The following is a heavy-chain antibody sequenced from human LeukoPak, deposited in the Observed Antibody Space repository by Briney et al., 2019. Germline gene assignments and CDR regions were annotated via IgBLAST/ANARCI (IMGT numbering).Heavy chain of an antibody. CDR3: ARGRWWGYSYGHHLEYFQH. Sequence: PSETLSLTCTVSGGSISSYYWGWIRQPPGKGLEWIGEINHSGSTNYNPSLKSRVTISVDTSKNQFSLKLSSVTAADTAVYYCARGRWWGYSYGHHLEYFQHWGQGTLVTVSS. V-gene: IGHV4-34*01. CDR2: INHSGST. CDR1: GGSISSYY. J-gene: IGHJ1*01. D-gene: IGHD5-18*01.